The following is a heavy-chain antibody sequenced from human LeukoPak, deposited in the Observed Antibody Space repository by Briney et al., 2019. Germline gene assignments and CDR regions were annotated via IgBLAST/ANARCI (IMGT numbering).Heavy chain of an antibody. V-gene: IGHV4-39*07. D-gene: IGHD4-17*01. CDR3: ARYATVTPHLFDY. J-gene: IGHJ4*02. CDR1: GGSISSSSYY. Sequence: PSETLSLTCTVSGGSISSSSYYWGWIRQPPGKGLEWIGSIYYSGSTYYNPSLKSRVTISVDTSKNQFSLKLSSVTAADTAVYYCARYATVTPHLFDYWGQGTLVTVSS. CDR2: IYYSGST.